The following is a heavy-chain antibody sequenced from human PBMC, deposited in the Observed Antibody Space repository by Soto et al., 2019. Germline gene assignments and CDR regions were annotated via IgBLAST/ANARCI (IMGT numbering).Heavy chain of an antibody. CDR3: EKLQYTVVTPLDI. J-gene: IGHJ3*02. D-gene: IGHD2-21*02. Sequence: SETLSLTCSVSGASISSYYLSWMRQSPGKGLEFIGCMYSSGGTNYNPALKSRITISRDTSKNKLSLKLTSVTAADTAVYFCEKLQYTVVTPLDIWGQGTMVTVSS. CDR1: GASISSYY. V-gene: IGHV4-59*01. CDR2: MYSSGGT.